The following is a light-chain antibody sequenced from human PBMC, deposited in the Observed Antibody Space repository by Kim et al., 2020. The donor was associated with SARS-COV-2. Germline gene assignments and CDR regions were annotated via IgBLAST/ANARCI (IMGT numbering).Light chain of an antibody. CDR2: GTS. V-gene: IGKV1-39*01. J-gene: IGKJ1*01. Sequence: VSVGDRVTITCRASLSIRNYLNWYQQKPGIAPKLLISGTSNLQSGVSSRFSGSGSGTDFSLTISSLQPDDVATYYCQQSYRIPPTFGQGTKVDIK. CDR3: QQSYRIPPT. CDR1: LSIRNY.